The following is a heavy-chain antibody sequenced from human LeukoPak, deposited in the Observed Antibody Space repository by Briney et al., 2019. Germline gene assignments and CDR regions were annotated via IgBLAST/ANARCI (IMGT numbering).Heavy chain of an antibody. J-gene: IGHJ4*02. D-gene: IGHD6-6*01. CDR3: ARLGGSSHRRYYFDY. CDR1: GGSISSSSYY. CDR2: IYYSGST. V-gene: IGHV4-39*01. Sequence: SETLSLTCTVSGGSISSSSYYWGWIRQPPGKGLEWIGSIYYSGSTYYNPSLKSRVTISVDTSKNQFSLKLSSVTAADTAVYYCARLGGSSHRRYYFDYWGQGTLVTVSS.